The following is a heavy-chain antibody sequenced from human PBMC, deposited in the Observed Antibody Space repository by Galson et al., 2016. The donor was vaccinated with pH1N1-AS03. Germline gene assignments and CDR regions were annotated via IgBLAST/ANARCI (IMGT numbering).Heavy chain of an antibody. Sequence: LRLSCAASGFTFSSHGMHWVRQTPGKGLEWVAVIWHDGSEKYYADSVKGRFTISRDNSKNTLYLQMNSLRAEDTAVYYCARDRHYYDYIWWSYRYDWYFDLWGRGTLVTVSS. V-gene: IGHV3-33*01. CDR1: GFTFSSHG. J-gene: IGHJ2*01. D-gene: IGHD3-16*02. CDR2: IWHDGSEK. CDR3: ARDRHYYDYIWWSYRYDWYFDL.